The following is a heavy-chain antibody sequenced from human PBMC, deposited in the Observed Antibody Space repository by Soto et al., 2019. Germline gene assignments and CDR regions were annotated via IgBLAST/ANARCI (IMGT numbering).Heavy chain of an antibody. D-gene: IGHD4-17*01. J-gene: IGHJ3*02. CDR3: ARGGDGYGDHADAFDI. CDR2: INPSGGST. CDR1: GYTFTSYY. Sequence: ASVKVSWKAPGYTFTSYYMHWVRQAPGQGLEWMGIINPSGGSTSYAQKFQGRVTMTRDTSTSTVYMELSSLRSEDTAVFYCARGGDGYGDHADAFDIWGQGTMVTVSS. V-gene: IGHV1-46*03.